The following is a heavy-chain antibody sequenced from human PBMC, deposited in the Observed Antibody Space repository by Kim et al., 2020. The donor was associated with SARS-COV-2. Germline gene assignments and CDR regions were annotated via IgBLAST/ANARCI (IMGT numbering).Heavy chain of an antibody. CDR3: ARGEYYDFWSGYYCDY. V-gene: IGHV3-30*07. D-gene: IGHD3-3*01. Sequence: SGKGRFTISRDTSKNTLYLQMHSRRAEDTAVYYCARGEYYDFWSGYYCDYWGQGTLVTVSS. J-gene: IGHJ4*02.